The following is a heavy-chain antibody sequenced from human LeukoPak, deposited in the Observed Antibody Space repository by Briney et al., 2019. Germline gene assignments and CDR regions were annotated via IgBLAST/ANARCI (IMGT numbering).Heavy chain of an antibody. V-gene: IGHV3-48*02. J-gene: IGHJ4*02. CDR1: GFTFSNYN. Sequence: PGGSLRLSCAASGFTFSNYNMNWVRQAPGKGLEWVSHITSSSTIYYADSVEGRFTISRDNAKNSLYLQMNSLRDEDTAVYYCARRFDSWGQGTLVTVSS. CDR2: ITSSSTI. CDR3: ARRFDS.